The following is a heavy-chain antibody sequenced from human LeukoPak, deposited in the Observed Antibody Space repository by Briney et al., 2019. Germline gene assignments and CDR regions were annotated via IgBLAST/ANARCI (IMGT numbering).Heavy chain of an antibody. J-gene: IGHJ4*02. CDR1: GGTFSSYA. CDR2: IIPIFGTA. D-gene: IGHD3-22*01. CDR3: ARQGYYDSRGAFFDY. V-gene: IGHV1-69*06. Sequence: SVKVSCKASGGTFSSYAISWVRQAPGQGLEWMGGIIPIFGTANYAQKFQGRVTITADKSTSTAYMELSSLRSEDTAVYYCARQGYYDSRGAFFDYWGQGTLVTVSS.